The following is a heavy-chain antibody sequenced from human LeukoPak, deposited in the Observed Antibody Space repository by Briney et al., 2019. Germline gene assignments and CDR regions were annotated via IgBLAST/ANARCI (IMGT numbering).Heavy chain of an antibody. CDR2: ITSGDST. D-gene: IGHD6-13*01. CDR3: ARAYSSSWYDY. J-gene: IGHJ4*02. CDR1: GFTFSNYA. Sequence: GGSLRLSCAASGFTFSNYAMSWVRQASGKGLEWVSAITSGDSTYYADSVKGRFTISRDNSKNTLYLQMNSLRAEDTAVYHCARAYSSSWYDYWGQGTLVTVSS. V-gene: IGHV3-23*01.